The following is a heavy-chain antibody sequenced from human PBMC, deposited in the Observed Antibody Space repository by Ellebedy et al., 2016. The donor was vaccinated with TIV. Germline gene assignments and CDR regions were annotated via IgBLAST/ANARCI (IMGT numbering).Heavy chain of an antibody. Sequence: MPSETLSLTCTVSGASVSSANWWNWIRQSPGTGLEWIGEMYHFGTTNYNPSLRGRVIISVDKSNNQFSLKLSSVTAADTAVYYCARADVRGAKFYFDLWGQGTLVTVSS. V-gene: IGHV4-4*02. CDR3: ARADVRGAKFYFDL. CDR1: GASVSSANW. CDR2: MYHFGTT. D-gene: IGHD3-10*01. J-gene: IGHJ4*02.